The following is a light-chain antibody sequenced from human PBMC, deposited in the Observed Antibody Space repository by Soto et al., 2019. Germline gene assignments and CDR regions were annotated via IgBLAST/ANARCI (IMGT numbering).Light chain of an antibody. V-gene: IGKV1-6*01. CDR2: AAS. J-gene: IGKJ1*01. CDR3: LQDYNFPRT. CDR1: HGIRDD. Sequence: IDMTQSPASLSASVGDRVTITGRASHGIRDDLGWFQQKPGKAPTLLIYAASNLHIGVPSRFSGSGSGTDFTLTISSLQPEDFATYYCLQDYNFPRTFGQGTKVDIK.